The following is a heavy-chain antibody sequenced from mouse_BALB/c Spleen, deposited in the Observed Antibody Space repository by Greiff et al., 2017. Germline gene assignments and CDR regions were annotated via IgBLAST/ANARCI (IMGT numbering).Heavy chain of an antibody. Sequence: VKVVESGPGLVAPSQSLSITCTVSGFSLTGYGVHWVRQPPGKGLEWLGMIWGDGSTDYNSALKSRLSISKDNSKSQVFLKMNSLQTDDTARYYCARDRGYLHAMDYWGQGTSVTVSS. CDR1: GFSLTGYG. CDR3: ARDRGYLHAMDY. D-gene: IGHD2-2*01. J-gene: IGHJ4*01. V-gene: IGHV2-6-7*01. CDR2: IWGDGST.